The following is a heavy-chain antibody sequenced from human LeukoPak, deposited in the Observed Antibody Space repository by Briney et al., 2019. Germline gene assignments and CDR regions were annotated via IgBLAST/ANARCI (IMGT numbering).Heavy chain of an antibody. Sequence: ASVKVSCKASGYTFTLYGISWVRQAPGQGLEWVGWISTSNSLTRYPEKFQDRVTLATDASTSTAYMELRSLRSDDAAVYYCARPTASYDTLDIWGQGTRVTVSS. V-gene: IGHV1-18*01. CDR1: GYTFTLYG. D-gene: IGHD1-26*01. J-gene: IGHJ3*02. CDR3: ARPTASYDTLDI. CDR2: ISTSNSLT.